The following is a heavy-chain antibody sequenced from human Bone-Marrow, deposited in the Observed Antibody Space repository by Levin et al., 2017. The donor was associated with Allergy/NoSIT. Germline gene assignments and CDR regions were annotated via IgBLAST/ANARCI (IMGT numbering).Heavy chain of an antibody. CDR1: GGSFSGYY. V-gene: IGHV4-34*01. J-gene: IGHJ4*02. Sequence: GSLRLSCAVYGGSFSGYYWSWIRQPPGKGLEWIGEINHSGSTNYNPSLKSRVTISVDTSKNQFSLKLSSVTAADTAVYYCARGWRDILTGYYTFDYWGQGTLVTVSS. D-gene: IGHD3-9*01. CDR2: INHSGST. CDR3: ARGWRDILTGYYTFDY.